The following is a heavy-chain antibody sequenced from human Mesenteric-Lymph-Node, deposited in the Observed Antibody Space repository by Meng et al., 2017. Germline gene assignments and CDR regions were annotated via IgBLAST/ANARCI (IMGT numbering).Heavy chain of an antibody. CDR3: ASIGAKIGGYSYGLYYFDY. D-gene: IGHD5-18*01. CDR2: FDPEDGET. CDR1: GYTFTSYG. J-gene: IGHJ4*02. Sequence: ASVKVSCKASGYTFTSYGISWVRQAPGQGLEWMGGFDPEDGETIYAQKFQGRVTMTEDTSTDTAYMELSSLRSEDTAVYYCASIGAKIGGYSYGLYYFDYWGQGTLVTVSS. V-gene: IGHV1-24*01.